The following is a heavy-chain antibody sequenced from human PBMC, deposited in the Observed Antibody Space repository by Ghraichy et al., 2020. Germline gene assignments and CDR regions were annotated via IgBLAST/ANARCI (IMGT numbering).Heavy chain of an antibody. J-gene: IGHJ6*03. CDR2: IVVGSGNT. D-gene: IGHD2-21*02. V-gene: IGHV1-58*01. CDR1: GFTFTSSA. Sequence: SVKVSCKASGFTFTSSAVQWVRQARGQRLEWIGWIVVGSGNTNYAQKFQERVTITRDMSTSTAYMELSSLRSEDTAVYYCAAEYCGGDCYSLDYYYYMDVWGKGTTVTVSS. CDR3: AAEYCGGDCYSLDYYYYMDV.